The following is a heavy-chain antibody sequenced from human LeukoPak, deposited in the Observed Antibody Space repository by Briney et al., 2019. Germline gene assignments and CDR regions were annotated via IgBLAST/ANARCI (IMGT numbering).Heavy chain of an antibody. V-gene: IGHV1-46*01. CDR1: GYTFTSYY. D-gene: IGHD2-2*01. J-gene: IGHJ4*02. CDR3: ARGGLSSTPYYFDY. CDR2: INPSIGST. Sequence: ASVTVSFKASGYTFTSYYLHWVRQAPGQGLEWMGVINPSIGSTTFAQKFQGRVTMTRDTSTRTVYMELSSLRSEDSAVYFCARGGLSSTPYYFDYWGQGTLVTVSS.